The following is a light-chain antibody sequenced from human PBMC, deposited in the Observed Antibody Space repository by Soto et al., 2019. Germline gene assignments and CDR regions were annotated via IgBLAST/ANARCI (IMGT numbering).Light chain of an antibody. CDR2: GAS. J-gene: IGKJ5*01. V-gene: IGKV3-15*01. Sequence: EVVMTQSPATLSVSPGERATLSCRASQSVNDKVAWFQQKPGQAPRLLIIGASTTATGVPARFSGSGSGREFTLTISSLQSEDFAVYFCQQHNNWPTFGQGTRLDIK. CDR3: QQHNNWPT. CDR1: QSVNDK.